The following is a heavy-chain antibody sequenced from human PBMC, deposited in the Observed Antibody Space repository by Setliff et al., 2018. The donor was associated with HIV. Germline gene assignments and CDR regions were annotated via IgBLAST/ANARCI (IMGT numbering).Heavy chain of an antibody. V-gene: IGHV5-51*01. CDR3: ARLCGGDCYLARDAFDI. CDR1: GYTFANYW. CDR2: IYPGDSDS. J-gene: IGHJ3*02. Sequence: GESLKISCQGSGYTFANYWIGWVRQMPGKGLEWMGIIYPGDSDSRDSPSFQGQVIISADKSLSTAYLQWSSLKASDTAIYYCARLCGGDCYLARDAFDIWGQGTMVTVSS. D-gene: IGHD2-21*02.